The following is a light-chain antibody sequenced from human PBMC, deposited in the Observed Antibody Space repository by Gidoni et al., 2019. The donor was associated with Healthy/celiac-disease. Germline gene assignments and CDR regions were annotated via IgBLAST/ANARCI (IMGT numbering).Light chain of an antibody. CDR2: DAS. V-gene: IGKV1-33*01. Sequence: DIQMSQSPSSLSASVGDRVTITCQASQDISNYLNWYQQKPGKAPKLLIYDASNLETGVPSRFSGSGSGTDFTFTISSLQPEDIATYYCQQYDNLAVTFGGXTKVEIK. J-gene: IGKJ4*01. CDR1: QDISNY. CDR3: QQYDNLAVT.